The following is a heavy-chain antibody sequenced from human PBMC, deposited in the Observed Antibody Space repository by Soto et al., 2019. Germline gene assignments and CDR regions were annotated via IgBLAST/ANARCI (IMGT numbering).Heavy chain of an antibody. J-gene: IGHJ6*03. V-gene: IGHV1-8*01. CDR2: MNPNSGNT. CDR3: ARRIFGVYYGSGSYYIGYYYYHMDV. CDR1: GYTFTSYD. Sequence: ASVKVSCKASGYTFTSYDINWVRQATGQGLEWMGWMNPNSGNTGYAQKFQGRVTMTRNTSISTAYMELSSLRSEDTAVYYCARRIFGVYYGSGSYYIGYYYYHMDVWGKGTTVT. D-gene: IGHD3-10*01.